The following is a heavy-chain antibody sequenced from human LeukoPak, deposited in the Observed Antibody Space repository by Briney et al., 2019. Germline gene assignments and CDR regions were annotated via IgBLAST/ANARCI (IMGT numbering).Heavy chain of an antibody. CDR2: INPNSGGT. J-gene: IGHJ4*02. D-gene: IGHD2/OR15-2a*01. Sequence: ASVKVSCKASGYTFTGYYMHWVRHAPGQGLEWMGWINPNSGGTNYAQKFQGRVTITRDTSISTAYMELSRLRSDDTAVYYCAREGEPREYCLDYWGQGTLVTVSS. CDR3: AREGEPREYCLDY. CDR1: GYTFTGYY. V-gene: IGHV1-2*02.